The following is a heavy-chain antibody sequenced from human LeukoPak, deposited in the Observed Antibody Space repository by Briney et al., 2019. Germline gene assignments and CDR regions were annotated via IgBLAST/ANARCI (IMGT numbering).Heavy chain of an antibody. V-gene: IGHV3-74*01. J-gene: IGHJ3*02. CDR1: GFTFSSYW. CDR2: ISADGSFT. Sequence: PGGSLRLSCAASGFTFSSYWMHWVRQAPGKGLVWVTRISADGSFTLYADSVKGRFTISRDNAKNTLSLQMNSLRAEDTAVYYCATANSGPDIWGQGTTVTVSS. CDR3: ATANSGPDI. D-gene: IGHD1-1*01.